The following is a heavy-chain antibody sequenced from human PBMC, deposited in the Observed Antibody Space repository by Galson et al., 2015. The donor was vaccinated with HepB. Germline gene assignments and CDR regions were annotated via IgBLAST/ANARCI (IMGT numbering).Heavy chain of an antibody. D-gene: IGHD3-16*01. Sequence: SLRLSCAASGFTFSSYAMHWVRQAPGKGLEWVAVISYDGSNKYYADSVKGRFTISRDNSKNTLYLQMNSLRAEDTAVYYCARGAAIGGFDYWGQGTLVTVSS. CDR2: ISYDGSNK. V-gene: IGHV3-30-3*01. J-gene: IGHJ4*02. CDR3: ARGAAIGGFDY. CDR1: GFTFSSYA.